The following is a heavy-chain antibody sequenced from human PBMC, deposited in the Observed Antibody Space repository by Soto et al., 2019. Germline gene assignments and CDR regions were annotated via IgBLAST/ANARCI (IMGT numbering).Heavy chain of an antibody. CDR1: GFTFSDYW. CDR2: IYTDGSRT. Sequence: EVQLVESGGGLVQPGGSLRLSCAVSGFTFSDYWMHWVRQAPGKGLVWVSRIYTDGSRTNYADSVKGRFTISRENAENTLYLQMNSMRAEETAVYSCARGVRGSYGIDIWGQGTMVTVSS. CDR3: ARGVRGSYGIDI. D-gene: IGHD4-17*01. V-gene: IGHV3-74*01. J-gene: IGHJ3*02.